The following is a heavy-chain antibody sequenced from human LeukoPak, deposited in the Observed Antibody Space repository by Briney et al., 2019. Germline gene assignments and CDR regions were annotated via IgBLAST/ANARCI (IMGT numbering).Heavy chain of an antibody. CDR1: SSYG. CDR2: VYYSGST. V-gene: IGHV4-39*01. J-gene: IGHJ4*02. Sequence: SSYGMHWVRQPPGKGLEWIGSVYYSGSTYCNQSLKSRVTISVDTSKNQFSLKLTSVTAADTAVYYCARQYYDSSGYYPWYFDYWGQGTLVTVSS. CDR3: ARQYYDSSGYYPWYFDY. D-gene: IGHD3-22*01.